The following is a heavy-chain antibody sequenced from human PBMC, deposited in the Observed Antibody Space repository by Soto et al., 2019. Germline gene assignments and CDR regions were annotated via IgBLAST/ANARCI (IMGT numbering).Heavy chain of an antibody. Sequence: EVQLLESGGGMVQPGGSLRLSCAASGLTFSSHAMSWVRQAPGKGLEWVSAISGSGGYTYYADSVKGRFTISRDNYRNTLSLQMNSLRAEDTAVYYCVKESGDYLGYFDYWGQGTLVTVSS. CDR2: ISGSGGYT. CDR3: VKESGDYLGYFDY. V-gene: IGHV3-23*01. J-gene: IGHJ4*02. D-gene: IGHD4-17*01. CDR1: GLTFSSHA.